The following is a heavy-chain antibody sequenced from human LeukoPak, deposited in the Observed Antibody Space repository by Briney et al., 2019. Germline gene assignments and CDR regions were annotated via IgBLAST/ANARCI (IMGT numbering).Heavy chain of an antibody. CDR2: IYLSGRT. Sequence: SGTLSLTCAVSGGSISSSNWWSWVRQPPGKGLEWIGEIYLSGRTNYNQSLKSRVTISVDKSKNQFSLKLSSVTAADAAVYYCARGIYSSGWPYYFDYWGQGALVTVSS. J-gene: IGHJ4*02. V-gene: IGHV4-4*02. CDR1: GGSISSSNW. CDR3: ARGIYSSGWPYYFDY. D-gene: IGHD6-19*01.